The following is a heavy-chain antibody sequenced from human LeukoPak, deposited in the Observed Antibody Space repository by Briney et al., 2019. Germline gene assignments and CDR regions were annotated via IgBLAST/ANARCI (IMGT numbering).Heavy chain of an antibody. CDR3: ASGSRSSWYYFDY. V-gene: IGHV3-21*01. CDR1: GFTFSSYS. J-gene: IGHJ4*02. CDR2: ISSSSSYI. D-gene: IGHD6-13*01. Sequence: GGSLRLSCAASGFTFSSYSMNWVRQATGKGLEWVSSISSSSSYIYYADSVKGRFTISRDNAKSSLYLQMNSLRAEDTAVYYCASGSRSSWYYFDYWGQGTLVTVSS.